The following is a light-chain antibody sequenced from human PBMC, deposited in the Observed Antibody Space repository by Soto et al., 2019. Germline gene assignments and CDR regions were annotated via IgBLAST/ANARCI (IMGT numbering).Light chain of an antibody. CDR1: RSDVGAYTY. V-gene: IGLV2-14*01. CDR2: AVS. CDR3: TSYIGTDLLV. Sequence: QSALTQPASVSGSPGQSITISCNGSRSDVGAYTYVSWYQHHPGKVPNLIIYAVSNRPSGVANRFSGSKSANTASLTISGLQAEEEAEYYCTSYIGTDLLVFGGGTKLTVL. J-gene: IGLJ2*01.